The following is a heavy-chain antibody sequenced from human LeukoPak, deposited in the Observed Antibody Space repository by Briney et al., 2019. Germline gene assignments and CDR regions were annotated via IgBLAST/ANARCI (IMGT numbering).Heavy chain of an antibody. J-gene: IGHJ6*02. CDR3: ARDGDTAMVRLYYYYGMDV. CDR2: ISYDGSNK. Sequence: GGSLRLSCAASGFTFSNAWMNWVRQAPGKGLEWVAVISYDGSNKYYADSVKGRFTISRDNSKNTLYLQMNSLRAEDTAVYYCARDGDTAMVRLYYYYGMDVWGQGTTVTVSS. V-gene: IGHV3-30-3*01. CDR1: GFTFSNAW. D-gene: IGHD5-18*01.